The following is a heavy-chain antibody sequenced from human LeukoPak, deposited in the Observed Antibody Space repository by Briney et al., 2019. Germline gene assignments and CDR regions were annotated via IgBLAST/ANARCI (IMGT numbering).Heavy chain of an antibody. CDR2: INPNSGGT. CDR3: ASRGGSIAVAGTGDY. CDR1: GYTFTVYY. V-gene: IGHV1-2*06. J-gene: IGHJ4*02. Sequence: ASVKVSCKASGYTFTVYYMHWVRQAPGQGLEWMGRINPNSGGTNYAQKFQGRVTMTRDTSISTAYMELSRLRSDDTAVYYCASRGGSIAVAGTGDYWGQGTLVTVSS. D-gene: IGHD6-19*01.